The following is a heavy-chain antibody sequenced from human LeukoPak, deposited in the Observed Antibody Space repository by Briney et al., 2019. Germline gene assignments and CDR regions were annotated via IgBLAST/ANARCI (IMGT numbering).Heavy chain of an antibody. V-gene: IGHV3-7*01. D-gene: IGHD1-26*01. CDR3: ARPIVGFLGDSGPGFDP. Sequence: PGGSLRLSCAASGFTFSSYWMSWVRQAPGKGLEWVANIKQDGSEKYYVDSVKGRFTISRDNAKNSLYLQMNSLRAEDTAVYYCARPIVGFLGDSGPGFDPWGQGTLVTVSS. CDR1: GFTFSSYW. CDR2: IKQDGSEK. J-gene: IGHJ5*02.